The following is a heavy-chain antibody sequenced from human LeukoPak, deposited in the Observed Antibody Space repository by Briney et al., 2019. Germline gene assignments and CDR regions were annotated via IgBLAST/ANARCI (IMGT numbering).Heavy chain of an antibody. D-gene: IGHD1-26*01. Sequence: ASVKVSCKVTGYTLIELSMHWLRQPAGKGVAGMGGFEPEDGETIYAQKCQGRVTMTEDTSTDTAYMELSSLRSEDTAVYYCATDHWQTRATPFDYWGQGTLVTVSS. V-gene: IGHV1-24*01. CDR2: FEPEDGET. J-gene: IGHJ4*02. CDR3: ATDHWQTRATPFDY. CDR1: GYTLIELS.